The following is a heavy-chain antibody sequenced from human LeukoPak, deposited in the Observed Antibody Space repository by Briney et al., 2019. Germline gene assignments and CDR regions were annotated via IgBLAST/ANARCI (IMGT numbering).Heavy chain of an antibody. Sequence: GGSLRLSCAASGFTLDDYAMHWVRQAPGEGLEWVSGISWNSGSIGYADSVKGRFTISRDNAKHSLYLQMNSLRAEDTAVYYCARGTETMVRGVRWWDYFDYWGQGTLVTVSS. CDR3: ARGTETMVRGVRWWDYFDY. CDR2: ISWNSGSI. J-gene: IGHJ4*02. CDR1: GFTLDDYA. D-gene: IGHD3-10*01. V-gene: IGHV3-9*01.